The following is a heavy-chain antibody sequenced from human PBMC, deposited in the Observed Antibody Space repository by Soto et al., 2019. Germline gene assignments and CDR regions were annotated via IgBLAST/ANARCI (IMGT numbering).Heavy chain of an antibody. CDR3: ARTAMAYGMDV. Sequence: GGSLRLSCAASGFTFTGYWMTCVRQAPGKGLEWVANIKQDGSEKYYVDSVKGRFTISRDNAKNSLYLQMNSLRAEDTAVYYCARTAMAYGMDVWGQGTTVTVSS. CDR1: GFTFTGYW. V-gene: IGHV3-7*01. D-gene: IGHD5-18*01. J-gene: IGHJ6*02. CDR2: IKQDGSEK.